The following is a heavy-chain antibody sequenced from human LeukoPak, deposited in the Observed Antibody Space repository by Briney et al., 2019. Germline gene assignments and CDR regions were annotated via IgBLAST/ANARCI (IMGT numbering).Heavy chain of an antibody. J-gene: IGHJ6*02. CDR2: MNPNSGNT. CDR3: ARGPAQDMVYYYYYGMDV. Sequence: VRQAPGQGLEWMGWMNPNSGNTGYAQKFQGRVTMTRNTSISTAYMELSSLRSEDTAVYYCARGPAQDMVYYYYYGMDVWGQGTXX. D-gene: IGHD2-15*01. V-gene: IGHV1-8*01.